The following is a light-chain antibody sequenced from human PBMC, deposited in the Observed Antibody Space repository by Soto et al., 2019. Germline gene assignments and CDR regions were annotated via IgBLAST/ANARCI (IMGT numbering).Light chain of an antibody. V-gene: IGKV3-11*01. CDR2: DAS. Sequence: EIVLTQSPATLSLSPGERATLSCRASQSVSSYLAWYQPTPGQAPRLLIYDASNRATGIPARFRGSGSETAFTLTLSSLEPEDFAVYYFQQRSNWPLTFGGGTKVEIK. J-gene: IGKJ4*01. CDR1: QSVSSY. CDR3: QQRSNWPLT.